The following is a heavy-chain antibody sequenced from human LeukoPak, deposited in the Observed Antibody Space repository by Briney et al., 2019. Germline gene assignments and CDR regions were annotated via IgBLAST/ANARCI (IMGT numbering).Heavy chain of an antibody. J-gene: IGHJ3*02. CDR3: AKIISDWSRGAFDI. Sequence: GGSLRLSCAASGFTFSSYSMNWDRQAPGKGLEWVSSISSSGNYIYYADSVKGRFTNSRDNAKNSLYLQMNSLRAEDTAVYYCAKIISDWSRGAFDIWGQGTMVTVSS. CDR2: ISSSGNYI. CDR1: GFTFSSYS. V-gene: IGHV3-21*01. D-gene: IGHD6-19*01.